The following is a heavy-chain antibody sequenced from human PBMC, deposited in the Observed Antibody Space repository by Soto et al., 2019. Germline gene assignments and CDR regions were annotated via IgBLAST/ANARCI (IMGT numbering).Heavy chain of an antibody. CDR3: ARDLTYYDILTDYERYYGMDV. J-gene: IGHJ6*02. Sequence: QVQLQESGPGLVKPSETLSLTCTVSGGSISSYYWSWIRQPPGKGLEWIGYIYYSGSTNYNPSLKGRVTISVDTSKNQFSLKLSSVTAADTAVYYCARDLTYYDILTDYERYYGMDVWGQGTTVTVSS. CDR1: GGSISSYY. V-gene: IGHV4-59*01. CDR2: IYYSGST. D-gene: IGHD3-9*01.